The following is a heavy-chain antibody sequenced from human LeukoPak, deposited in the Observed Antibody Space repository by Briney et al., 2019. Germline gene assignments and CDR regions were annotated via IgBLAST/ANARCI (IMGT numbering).Heavy chain of an antibody. D-gene: IGHD5-18*01. Sequence: GGSLRLSCAASGFTFDDYAMHWVRQAPGKGLEWVSGINWNSGSIGYADSVKGRFPISRDNAKNSLYLQMNSLRAEDTALYYCAKGRGYSYGYLADYWGQGTLVTVSS. CDR2: INWNSGSI. CDR3: AKGRGYSYGYLADY. J-gene: IGHJ4*02. CDR1: GFTFDDYA. V-gene: IGHV3-9*01.